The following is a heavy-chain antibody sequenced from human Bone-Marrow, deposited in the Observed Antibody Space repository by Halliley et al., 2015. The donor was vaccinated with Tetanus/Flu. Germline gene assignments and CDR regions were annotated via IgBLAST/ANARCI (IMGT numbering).Heavy chain of an antibody. J-gene: IGHJ4*02. CDR3: AASSAVAGPGAFDF. Sequence: SLRLSCAASGFTFSTYVMHWVRQAPGKGLEWVSSSGARAYYADSVKGRFTLSRDNSKNTLSMDLNSLRAEDTAVYFCAASSAVAGPGAFDFWGQGILVTVSS. D-gene: IGHD6-19*01. CDR1: GFTFSTYV. V-gene: IGHV3-23*01. CDR2: SGARA.